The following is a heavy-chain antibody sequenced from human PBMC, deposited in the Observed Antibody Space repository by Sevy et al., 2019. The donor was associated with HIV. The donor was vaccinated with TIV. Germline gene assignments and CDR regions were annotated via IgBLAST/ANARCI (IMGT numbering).Heavy chain of an antibody. D-gene: IGHD6-13*01. CDR2: IYYSGST. CDR1: GGAISSYD. J-gene: IGHJ6*03. Sequence: SETLSLTCTVSGGAISSYDWSWIRQPPGKGLEWIGYIYYSGSTNYNPSLKSRVTISVDTSKNQFSLKLSSVTAADTAVYYCARVELWGRAAAGTQRGYYMDVWGTGTTVTLSS. CDR3: ARVELWGRAAAGTQRGYYMDV. V-gene: IGHV4-59*01.